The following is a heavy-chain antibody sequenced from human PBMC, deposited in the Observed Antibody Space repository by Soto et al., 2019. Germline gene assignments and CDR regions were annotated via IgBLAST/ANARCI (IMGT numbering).Heavy chain of an antibody. CDR3: TAPRGDYFPGY. CDR2: IRSKANSYAT. V-gene: IGHV3-73*01. D-gene: IGHD4-17*01. CDR1: GFTFSGSS. Sequence: GGSLRLSFAAPGFTFSGSSIHWVRQASGKGPEWVGRIRSKANSYATAYAASVKGRFTISRDDSKNTAYLQMNSLKTEDTAVYYCTAPRGDYFPGYWGQGTLVTVSS. J-gene: IGHJ4*02.